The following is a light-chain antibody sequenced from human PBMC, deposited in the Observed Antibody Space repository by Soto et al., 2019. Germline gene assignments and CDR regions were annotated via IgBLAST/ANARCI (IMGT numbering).Light chain of an antibody. CDR2: EVT. CDR1: TSDVGGYNY. CDR3: DSYTGSITYV. J-gene: IGLJ1*01. Sequence: QSALTQPASVSGSLGQSVTISCTGTTSDVGGYNYVSWYQQHPGKAPILMIYEVTNRPSGVSNRFSGSKSGNTASLTISGLQVEDEAEYYCDSYTGSITYVFGTGTKVTVL. V-gene: IGLV2-14*01.